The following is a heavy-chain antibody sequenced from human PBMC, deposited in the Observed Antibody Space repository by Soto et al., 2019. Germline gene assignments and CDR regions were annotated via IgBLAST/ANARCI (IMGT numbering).Heavy chain of an antibody. CDR2: ISGSGGST. V-gene: IGHV3-23*01. Sequence: EVQLLESGGGLVQPGGSLRLSCEASGFTFSSYAMSWVRQAPGKWLEWVSAISGSGGSTYYADSVKGRFTISRDNSKNTLYLQMNSLRAEDTAVYYCAKDSGSSGWGDYWGQGTLVTVSS. CDR3: AKDSGSSGWGDY. CDR1: GFTFSSYA. J-gene: IGHJ4*02. D-gene: IGHD6-19*01.